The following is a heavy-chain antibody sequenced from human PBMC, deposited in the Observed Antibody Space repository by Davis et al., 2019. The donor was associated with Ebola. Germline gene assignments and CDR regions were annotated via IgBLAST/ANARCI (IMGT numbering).Heavy chain of an antibody. D-gene: IGHD1-26*01. J-gene: IGHJ6*02. CDR1: GDSVSSAG. Sequence: HSQTLSLTCAISGDSVSSAGWNWIRQSPSRGLEWLGRTYYASKWFNDYAESVKSRITIDPDTSENQFSLQLNSVTPEDTAVYYCVRGWGRTGMGVWGQGTTVTVSS. CDR3: VRGWGRTGMGV. CDR2: TYYASKWFN. V-gene: IGHV6-1*01.